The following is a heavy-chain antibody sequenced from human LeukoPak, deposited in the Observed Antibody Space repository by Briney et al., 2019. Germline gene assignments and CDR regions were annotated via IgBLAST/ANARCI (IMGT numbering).Heavy chain of an antibody. D-gene: IGHD5-18*01. J-gene: IGHJ6*02. Sequence: SVKVSCKASGSTFSSYAISWVRQAPGQGLEWMGRIIPILGIANYAQKFQGRVTITADKSTSTAYMELSSLRSEDTAVYYCARVTAMVLTPYYYYGMDVWGQGTTVTVSS. CDR3: ARVTAMVLTPYYYYGMDV. V-gene: IGHV1-69*04. CDR2: IIPILGIA. CDR1: GSTFSSYA.